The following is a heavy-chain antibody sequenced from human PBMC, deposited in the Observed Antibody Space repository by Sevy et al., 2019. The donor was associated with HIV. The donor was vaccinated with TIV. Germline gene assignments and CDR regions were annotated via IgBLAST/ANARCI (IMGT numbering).Heavy chain of an antibody. CDR2: IYYSGST. D-gene: IGHD2-2*01. J-gene: IGHJ5*02. CDR1: GGSISSYY. V-gene: IGHV4-59*01. Sequence: SETLSLTCTVSGGSISSYYWSWIRQPPGKGLEWIGYIYYSGSTNYNPSLNSRVTISVDTSKNQFSLKLSSVTAADTAVYYCARTFLGYCSSTSCYGNWFDPWGQGTLVTVSS. CDR3: ARTFLGYCSSTSCYGNWFDP.